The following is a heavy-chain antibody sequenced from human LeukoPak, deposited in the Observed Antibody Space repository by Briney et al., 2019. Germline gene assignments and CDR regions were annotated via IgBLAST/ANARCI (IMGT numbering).Heavy chain of an antibody. J-gene: IGHJ4*02. CDR3: ARVGYSYGLDY. CDR1: GGSISSGDYY. CDR2: IYYSGST. V-gene: IGHV4-30-4*08. D-gene: IGHD5-18*01. Sequence: PSQTLSLTCTVSGGSISSGDYYWSWIRQPPGKGLEWIGYIYYSGSTYYNPSLKSRVTISIDTSKNQFSLKLSSVTAADTAVYYCARVGYSYGLDYWGQGTLVSVSS.